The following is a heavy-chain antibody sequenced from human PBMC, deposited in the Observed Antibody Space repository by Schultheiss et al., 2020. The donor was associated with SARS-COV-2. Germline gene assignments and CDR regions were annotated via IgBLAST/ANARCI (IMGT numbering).Heavy chain of an antibody. CDR3: ARGEYSSSSDYMDV. Sequence: SETLSLTCAVYGGSFSGYYWSWIRQPPGKGLEWIGEINHSGSTNYNPSLKSRVTISVDTSKNQFSLKLSSVTAADTAVYYCARGEYSSSSDYMDVWGKGTTVTVSS. CDR2: INHSGST. D-gene: IGHD6-6*01. V-gene: IGHV4-34*01. CDR1: GGSFSGYY. J-gene: IGHJ6*03.